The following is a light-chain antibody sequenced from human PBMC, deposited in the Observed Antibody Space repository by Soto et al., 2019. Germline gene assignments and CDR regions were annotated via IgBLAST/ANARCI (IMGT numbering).Light chain of an antibody. J-gene: IGKJ5*01. CDR2: DAS. V-gene: IGKV3-11*01. Sequence: EIVLTQSPATLSLSPGERATLSCRASQSISIYLAWYQQKPGQAPRLLIYDASNRATGIPARFSGSGSGTDFTLTISGLEPEDFAVYYCQQRSNWPSTFGQGTRLAIK. CDR1: QSISIY. CDR3: QQRSNWPST.